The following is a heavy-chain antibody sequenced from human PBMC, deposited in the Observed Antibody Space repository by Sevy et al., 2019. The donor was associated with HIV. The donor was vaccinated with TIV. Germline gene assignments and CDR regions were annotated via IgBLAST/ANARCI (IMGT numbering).Heavy chain of an antibody. CDR2: MKEDGSDK. V-gene: IGHV3-7*01. J-gene: IGHJ4*02. D-gene: IGHD5-18*01. Sequence: GGSLRLSCAASGFTFSVYWMSWVRQAPGKGLEWVATMKEDGSDKDYVDSVKGRFTISRDNAKNSPYLQMNSRRAEDTAVYYCVREGVGGYSYSLDCWGQGTLVTVSS. CDR1: GFTFSVYW. CDR3: VREGVGGYSYSLDC.